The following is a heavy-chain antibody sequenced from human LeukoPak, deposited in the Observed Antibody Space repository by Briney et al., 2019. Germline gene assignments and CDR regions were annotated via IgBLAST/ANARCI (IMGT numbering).Heavy chain of an antibody. CDR1: GFTFKLYW. CDR3: VRGGPSTWS. Sequence: TGGSLRLSCAVSGFTFKLYWMHWVRQAPGKGPVWVSRINDDGSDTTYADSVKGRFTISRDDAKNMLFLRMNSLRAEDTAVYYCVRGGPSTWSWGQGTLVTVSS. D-gene: IGHD2-15*01. J-gene: IGHJ5*02. V-gene: IGHV3-74*01. CDR2: INDDGSDT.